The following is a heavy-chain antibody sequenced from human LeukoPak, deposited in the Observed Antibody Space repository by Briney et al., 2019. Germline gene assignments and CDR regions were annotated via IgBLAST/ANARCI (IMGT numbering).Heavy chain of an antibody. V-gene: IGHV4-61*02. CDR3: ARGSSSWGYFDY. CDR2: IYTSGST. J-gene: IGHJ4*02. CDR1: GGSISSGSYY. D-gene: IGHD6-13*01. Sequence: SQTLSLTYTVSGGSISSGSYYWSWIRLPAGKGLEWIGRIYTSGSTNYNPSLKSRVTMSVDTSKNQFSLKLSSVTAADTAVYYCARGSSSWGYFDYWGQGTLVTVSS.